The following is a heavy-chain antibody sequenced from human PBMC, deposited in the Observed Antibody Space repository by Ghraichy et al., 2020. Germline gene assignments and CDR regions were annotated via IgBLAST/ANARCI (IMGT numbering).Heavy chain of an antibody. Sequence: GGSLRLSCAASGFTFDDYAMHWVRQAPGKGLEWVSLISGDGGSTYYADSVKGRFTISRDNSKNSLYLQMNSLRTEDTALYYCAKDTPDVPAPGRYYYYGMDVWGQGTTVTVSS. J-gene: IGHJ6*02. CDR2: ISGDGGST. V-gene: IGHV3-43*02. D-gene: IGHD2-2*01. CDR1: GFTFDDYA. CDR3: AKDTPDVPAPGRYYYYGMDV.